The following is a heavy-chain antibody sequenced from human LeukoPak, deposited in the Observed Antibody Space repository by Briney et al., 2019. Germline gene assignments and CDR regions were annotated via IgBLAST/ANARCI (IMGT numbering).Heavy chain of an antibody. J-gene: IGHJ4*02. CDR1: GYTFTGYY. CDR2: INPNSGGT. V-gene: IGHV1-2*02. CDR3: ARGSIVGATFDYFDY. Sequence: ASVKVSYKASGYTFTGYYIHWVRQAPGQGLAWMGWINPNSGGTNYAQKFQGRVTMTRDTSISTAYMDLSRLRSDDTAVYYCARGSIVGATFDYFDYWGQGTLVTVSS. D-gene: IGHD1-26*01.